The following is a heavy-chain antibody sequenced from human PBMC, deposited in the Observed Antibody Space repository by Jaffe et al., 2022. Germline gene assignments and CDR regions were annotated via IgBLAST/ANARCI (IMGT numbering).Heavy chain of an antibody. D-gene: IGHD2-15*01. CDR3: ARDPLGYCSGGSCNWAYFDY. Sequence: EVQLVESGGGLVQPGGSLRLSCAASGFTFSSYAMHWVRQAPGKGLEYVSAISSNGGSTYYANSVKGRFTISRDNSKNTLYLQMGSLRAEDMAVYYCARDPLGYCSGGSCNWAYFDYWGQGTLVTVSS. J-gene: IGHJ4*02. CDR2: ISSNGGST. V-gene: IGHV3-64*01. CDR1: GFTFSSYA.